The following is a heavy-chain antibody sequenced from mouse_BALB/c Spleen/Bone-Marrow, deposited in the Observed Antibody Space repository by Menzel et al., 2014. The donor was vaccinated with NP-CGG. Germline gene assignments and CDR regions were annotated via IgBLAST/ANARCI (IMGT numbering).Heavy chain of an antibody. Sequence: VQLQQSGAELVKPGASVKLSCPASGFNIKDTYMHWVKQRPEQGLEWIGRIDPANGNTKYDPKFQGKATITADTSSNTAYLQLSSLTSEDTAVYYCARYDYGVYFDYWGQGTTLTVSS. J-gene: IGHJ2*01. V-gene: IGHV14-3*02. D-gene: IGHD2-4*01. CDR3: ARYDYGVYFDY. CDR2: IDPANGNT. CDR1: GFNIKDTY.